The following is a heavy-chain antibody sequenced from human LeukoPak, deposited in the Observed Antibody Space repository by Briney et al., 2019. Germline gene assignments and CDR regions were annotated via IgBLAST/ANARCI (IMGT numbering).Heavy chain of an antibody. J-gene: IGHJ5*02. CDR3: ARVKEEDYGDYDWFDP. D-gene: IGHD4-17*01. V-gene: IGHV4-34*01. Sequence: SETLSLTCAVYGGSFSGYYWSWIRQPPGKGLEWIGEINHSGSTNYNPSLKSRVTISVDTSKNQFSLKLSSVTAADTAVYYCARVKEEDYGDYDWFDPWGQGTLVTVSS. CDR1: GGSFSGYY. CDR2: INHSGST.